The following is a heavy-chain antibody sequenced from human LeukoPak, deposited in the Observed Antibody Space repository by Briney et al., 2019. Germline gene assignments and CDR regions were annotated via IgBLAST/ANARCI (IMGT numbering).Heavy chain of an antibody. D-gene: IGHD3-10*01. CDR1: GGSFSGYY. CDR2: INHSGST. Sequence: SETLSLTCAVYGGSFSGYYWSWIRRPPGKGLEWIGGINHSGSTNYNPSLKSRVTISVDTSKNQFSLKLSSVTAADTAVYYCARGRWFGNDYYFDYWGQGTLVTVSS. V-gene: IGHV4-34*01. J-gene: IGHJ4*02. CDR3: ARGRWFGNDYYFDY.